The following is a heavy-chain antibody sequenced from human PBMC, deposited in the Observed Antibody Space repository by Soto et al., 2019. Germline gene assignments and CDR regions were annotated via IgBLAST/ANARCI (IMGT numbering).Heavy chain of an antibody. D-gene: IGHD6-6*01. CDR3: ARAARPGAYYYGMDV. CDR2: INPNSGGT. V-gene: IGHV1-2*04. Sequence: ASVKVSCKASGYTFTGYYMHWVRQAPGQGLEWMGWINPNSGGTNYAQKFQGWVTMTRDTSISTAYMELSRLRSDDTAVYYCARAARPGAYYYGMDVWGQGTTVTVSS. J-gene: IGHJ6*02. CDR1: GYTFTGYY.